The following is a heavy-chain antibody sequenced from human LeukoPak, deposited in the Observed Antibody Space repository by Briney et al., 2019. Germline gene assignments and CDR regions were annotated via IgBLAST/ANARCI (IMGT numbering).Heavy chain of an antibody. J-gene: IGHJ4*02. Sequence: SETLSLTCTVSGGSISSYYWSWIRQPPGKGLEWIGYIYYSGSTNYNPSLKSRVTISVGTSKNQFSLKLSSVTAADTAVYYCARGPTVTAFYFDYWGQGTLVTVSS. CDR3: ARGPTVTAFYFDY. CDR1: GGSISSYY. V-gene: IGHV4-59*01. CDR2: IYYSGST. D-gene: IGHD4-17*01.